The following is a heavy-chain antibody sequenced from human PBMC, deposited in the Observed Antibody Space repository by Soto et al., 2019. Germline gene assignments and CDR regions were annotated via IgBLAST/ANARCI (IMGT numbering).Heavy chain of an antibody. CDR2: IYYSGST. D-gene: IGHD4-17*01. Sequence: SETLSLTCTVSGGSISSGDYYWSWIRQPPGKGLEWIGYIYYSGSTYYSPSLKSRVTISVDTSKNQFSLKLSSVTAADTAVYYCARTLGEMTIDYWGQGTLVTVSS. V-gene: IGHV4-30-4*02. CDR1: GGSISSGDYY. J-gene: IGHJ4*02. CDR3: ARTLGEMTIDY.